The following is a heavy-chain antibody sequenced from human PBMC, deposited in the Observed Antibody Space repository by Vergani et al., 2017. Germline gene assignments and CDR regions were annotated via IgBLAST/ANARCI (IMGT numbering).Heavy chain of an antibody. D-gene: IGHD5-12*01. CDR1: GFTFNHYA. CDR3: AKANPPKSGYDYLYYYHAMDV. V-gene: IGHV3-23*01. CDR2: ISGSGGST. J-gene: IGHJ6*02. Sequence: EVQLLESGGDLVQPGGSLRLSCAASGFTFNHYAMNWVRQAPGKGLEWVSGISGSGGSTYYAGSVKGRFTISRDSSKNTLYLQMNSLSAGETAVYYLAKANPPKSGYDYLYYYHAMDVWGQGTTVTVSS.